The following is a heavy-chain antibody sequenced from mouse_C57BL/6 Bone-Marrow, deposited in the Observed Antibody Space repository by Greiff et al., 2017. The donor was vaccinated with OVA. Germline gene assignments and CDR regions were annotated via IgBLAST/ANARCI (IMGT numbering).Heavy chain of an antibody. Sequence: VQLQQSGAELVRPGASVKLSCTASGFNITDDYMHWVKQRPEQGLEWIGWIDPENGDTEYASKFQGKATITADTSSNTAYLQLSSLTSEDTAVYYCTTKYYVDYSFDYWGQGTTLTVSS. V-gene: IGHV14-4*01. D-gene: IGHD1-1*01. J-gene: IGHJ2*01. CDR3: TTKYYVDYSFDY. CDR1: GFNITDDY. CDR2: IDPENGDT.